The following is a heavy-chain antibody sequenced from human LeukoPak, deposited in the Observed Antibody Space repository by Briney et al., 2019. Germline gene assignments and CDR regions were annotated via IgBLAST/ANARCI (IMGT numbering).Heavy chain of an antibody. V-gene: IGHV1-2*02. D-gene: IGHD3-10*01. J-gene: IGHJ4*02. CDR1: GYTFTDYY. CDR2: INPNSGGT. Sequence: GASVKVSCKASGYTFTDYYMHWVRQAPGQGLEWMGWINPNSGGTNYAQKFQGRVTMTRDTSISTAYMELSRLRSDDTAVYYCARDLRTISYGSGSSRGYWGQGTLVTVSS. CDR3: ARDLRTISYGSGSSRGY.